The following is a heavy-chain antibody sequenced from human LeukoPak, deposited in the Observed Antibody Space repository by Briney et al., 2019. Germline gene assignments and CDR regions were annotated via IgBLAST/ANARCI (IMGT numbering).Heavy chain of an antibody. CDR1: GGSISSTNW. CDR3: ARYSGSYLGIDF. CDR2: IYSSGST. J-gene: IGHJ4*02. V-gene: IGHV4-4*02. D-gene: IGHD1-26*01. Sequence: SETLSLTCAVSGGSISSTNWWSWVRQPPGKGLEWIGEIYSSGSTNYNPSLKSRVTISVDKSKSQFSLKLSSVTAADTAVYYCARYSGSYLGIDFWGQGTLVTVSS.